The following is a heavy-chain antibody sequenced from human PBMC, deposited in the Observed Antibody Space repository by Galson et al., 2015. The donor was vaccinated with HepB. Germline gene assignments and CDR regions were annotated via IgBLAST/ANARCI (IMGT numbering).Heavy chain of an antibody. D-gene: IGHD6-19*01. Sequence: SVKVSCKVSGYTLTELSMHWVRQAPGKGLEWMGGFDPEDGETIYAQKFQGRVTMTEDTSTDTAYMELSSLRSEDTAVYYCASGSEAVAGTGVFSYSYWGQGTLVTVSS. CDR2: FDPEDGET. J-gene: IGHJ4*02. CDR3: ASGSEAVAGTGVFSYSY. CDR1: GYTLTELS. V-gene: IGHV1-24*01.